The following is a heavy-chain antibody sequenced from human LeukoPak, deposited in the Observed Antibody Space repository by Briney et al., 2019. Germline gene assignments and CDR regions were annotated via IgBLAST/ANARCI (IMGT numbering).Heavy chain of an antibody. D-gene: IGHD3-10*01. Sequence: PGGSLRLSCEASGFTFSSYGMHWVRQGPGKGLEWVGFIRYDGRDKNYGDSLKGRFTISRDNSKNTMYLQISSLRADDTAVYYCAKVLGSGTLFPYMAVWGKGTTVTVSS. CDR3: AKVLGSGTLFPYMAV. V-gene: IGHV3-30*02. CDR1: GFTFSSYG. J-gene: IGHJ6*03. CDR2: IRYDGRDK.